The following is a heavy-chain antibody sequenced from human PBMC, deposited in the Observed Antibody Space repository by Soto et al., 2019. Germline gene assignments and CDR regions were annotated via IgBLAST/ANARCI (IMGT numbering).Heavy chain of an antibody. D-gene: IGHD3-22*01. CDR1: GFTFSSYG. Sequence: PGGSLRLSCAASGFTFSSYGMHWVRQAPGKGLEWVAVISYDGSNKYYADSVKGRFTISRDNSKNTLYLQMNSLRAEDTAVYYCAKGRYYDSTATYYYYYGMDVWGQGTTVTVS. CDR3: AKGRYYDSTATYYYYYGMDV. V-gene: IGHV3-30*18. CDR2: ISYDGSNK. J-gene: IGHJ6*02.